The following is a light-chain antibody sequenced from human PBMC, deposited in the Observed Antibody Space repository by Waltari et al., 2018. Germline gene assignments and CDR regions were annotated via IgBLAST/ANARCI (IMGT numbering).Light chain of an antibody. CDR2: QDR. Sequence: SYELTQPPSVSVSPGQTASITCSGDKLGDKYACWYQQKPGQSPVVVIYQDRKRPSGIPGRFSGSRSGNTATLTISGTQAMDEADYYCQAWDSSTYVVFGGGTKLTVL. CDR3: QAWDSSTYVV. CDR1: KLGDKY. V-gene: IGLV3-1*01. J-gene: IGLJ2*01.